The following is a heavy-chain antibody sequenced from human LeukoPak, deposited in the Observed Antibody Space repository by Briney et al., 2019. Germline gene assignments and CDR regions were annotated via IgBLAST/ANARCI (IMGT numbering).Heavy chain of an antibody. V-gene: IGHV4-30-4*01. CDR3: ARTYDSSGYSRFDY. D-gene: IGHD3-22*01. J-gene: IGHJ4*02. CDR2: IYYSGST. CDR1: GGSISSGDYY. Sequence: PSQTLSLTCTVSGGSISSGDYYWRWIRQPPGKGLEWIGYIYYSGSTYYNPSLKSRVTISVDTSKNQFSLKLSSVTAADTAVYYCARTYDSSGYSRFDYWGQGTLVTVSS.